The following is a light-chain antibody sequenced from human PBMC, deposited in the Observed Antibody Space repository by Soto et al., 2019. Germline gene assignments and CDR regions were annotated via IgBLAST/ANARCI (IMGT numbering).Light chain of an antibody. V-gene: IGKV3-15*01. CDR3: QQRSKWPQT. J-gene: IGKJ1*01. Sequence: EIVMTQSPATLSVSPGERATLSCRASQSVSSNLAWYQQKPGQAPRLLIYGASTRATGIPARFSGSGSGTDFTLTISSLEPEDFAVYYCQQRSKWPQTFGQGTKV. CDR2: GAS. CDR1: QSVSSN.